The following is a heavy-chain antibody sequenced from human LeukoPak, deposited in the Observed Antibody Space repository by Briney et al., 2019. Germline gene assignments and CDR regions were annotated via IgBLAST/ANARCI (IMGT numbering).Heavy chain of an antibody. D-gene: IGHD6-19*01. V-gene: IGHV1-24*01. CDR3: ATAGYSSGWYDGYYYYGMDV. CDR2: FDPEDGET. CDR1: GYTLTELS. J-gene: IGHJ6*02. Sequence: ASVKVSCKVSGYTLTELSMHWVRQAPGKGLEWMGGFDPEDGETIYAQKFQGRVTMTEDTSTDTAYMELSSLRSEDTAVYDCATAGYSSGWYDGYYYYGMDVWGQGTTVTVSS.